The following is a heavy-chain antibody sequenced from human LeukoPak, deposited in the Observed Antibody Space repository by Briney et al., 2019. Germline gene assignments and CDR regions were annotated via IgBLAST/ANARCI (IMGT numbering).Heavy chain of an antibody. CDR1: GFTFSAFG. CDR3: AKEAYCSNKGCSNHPYYYYYYMDV. J-gene: IGHJ6*03. D-gene: IGHD2-2*01. V-gene: IGHV3-30*02. Sequence: GGSLRLSCATSGFTFSAFGMHWVRQAPGKGLEWVAFTRYDGSDKFHVDSVKVRFTISRDNSKKKRYLQTNSLKPEDTAVYYCAKEAYCSNKGCSNHPYYYYYYMDVWGKGTTVSVSS. CDR2: TRYDGSDK.